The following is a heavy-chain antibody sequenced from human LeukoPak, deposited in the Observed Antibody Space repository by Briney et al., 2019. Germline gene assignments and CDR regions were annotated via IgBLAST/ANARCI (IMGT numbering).Heavy chain of an antibody. V-gene: IGHV4-61*02. D-gene: IGHD6-25*01. J-gene: IGHJ5*02. CDR3: ARDSSGDGYSSGYH. CDR2: IYTSGST. Sequence: SETLSLTCTVSGGSISSGSYYWSWIRQPAGKGLEWIGRIYTSGSTNYNPSLKSRVTMSVDTSKNQFSLKLSSVTAADTAVYYCARDSSGDGYSSGYHWGQGTLVTVSS. CDR1: GGSISSGSYY.